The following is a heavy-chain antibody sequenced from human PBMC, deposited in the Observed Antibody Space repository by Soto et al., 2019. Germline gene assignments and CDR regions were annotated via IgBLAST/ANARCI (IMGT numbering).Heavy chain of an antibody. V-gene: IGHV5-10-1*01. CDR2: IDPSDSYS. D-gene: IGHD2-15*01. J-gene: IGHJ6*02. Sequence: PGEFLKTSCKGSGNSFTRYLISWVRQMPGKGLEWMGRIDPSDSYSNYSPSLPGYLTISADKSISTAYLQWSSLKASDTAMYYCARLQVVMELNGMHVWGQGTTVTVSS. CDR3: ARLQVVMELNGMHV. CDR1: GNSFTRYL.